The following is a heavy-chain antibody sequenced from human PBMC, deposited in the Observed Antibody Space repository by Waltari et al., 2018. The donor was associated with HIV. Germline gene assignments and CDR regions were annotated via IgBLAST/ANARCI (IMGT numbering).Heavy chain of an antibody. CDR3: AKNGATLTTSSYYYYYGMDV. Sequence: QVQLVESGGGVVQPGGSLRLSCGASGFTFSGYDMHWVRQAPGKGLGWVTYMRSDGRSKNYADSVKGRFTISRDNSKNTVYLQMNSLRPEDTAVYFCAKNGATLTTSSYYYYYGMDVWGQGTTVTVSS. V-gene: IGHV3-30*02. J-gene: IGHJ6*02. D-gene: IGHD4-4*01. CDR1: GFTFSGYD. CDR2: MRSDGRSK.